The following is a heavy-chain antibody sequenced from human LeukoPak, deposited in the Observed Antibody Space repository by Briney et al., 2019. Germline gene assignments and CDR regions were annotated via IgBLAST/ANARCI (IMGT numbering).Heavy chain of an antibody. CDR2: VSGDGHRR. CDR1: GFTFSDYT. V-gene: IGHV3-64D*08. D-gene: IGHD4-17*01. CDR3: VIQGYGDYNYLFDY. J-gene: IGHJ4*02. Sequence: PGGSLRVSCSASGFTFSDYTMHWVRQAPGGGLEYVSAVSGDGHRRYYADSVKGRFTVSRDNSKNTLYLQMSSLRPEDTAVYYCVIQGYGDYNYLFDYWGQGTLVTV.